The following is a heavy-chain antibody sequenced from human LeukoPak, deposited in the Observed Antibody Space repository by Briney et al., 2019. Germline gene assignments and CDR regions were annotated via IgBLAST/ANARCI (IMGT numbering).Heavy chain of an antibody. CDR1: GYTFTSYG. J-gene: IGHJ6*02. V-gene: IGHV1-18*01. CDR3: ARDSSSLYYYYYGMDV. CDR2: ISAYNGNT. Sequence: ASVKVSCKASGYTFTSYGISWVRQAPGQGLEWMGWISAYNGNTNYAQKLQGRVTMTTDTSTSTAYMELRSLRSDDTAVYYCARDSSSLYYYYYGMDVWGQGTTVTVSS. D-gene: IGHD6-13*01.